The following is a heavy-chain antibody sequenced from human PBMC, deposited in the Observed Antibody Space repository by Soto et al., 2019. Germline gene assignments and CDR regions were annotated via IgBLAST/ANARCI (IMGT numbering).Heavy chain of an antibody. CDR2: IYNGGRT. CDR1: GFSVSSNS. Sequence: EVQLVESGGGLVQPGGSLRLSCGASGFSVSSNSMNWVRQAPGKGLEWVALIYNGGRTYYADSVKGRFIISKDSSKNTLYLQVNSLRAEDMAVYYCATDRGGSLAFWGQGTLVTVSS. V-gene: IGHV3-66*01. D-gene: IGHD3-16*01. J-gene: IGHJ4*02. CDR3: ATDRGGSLAF.